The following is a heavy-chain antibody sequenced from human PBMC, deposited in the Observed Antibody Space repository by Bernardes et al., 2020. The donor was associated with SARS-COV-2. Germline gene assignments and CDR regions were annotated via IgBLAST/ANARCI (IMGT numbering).Heavy chain of an antibody. J-gene: IGHJ5*02. CDR2: IYHSGST. CDR1: ADSISSNNW. CDR3: AGVVRYQLVYWFDP. D-gene: IGHD2-2*01. Sequence: SESLSLTCAVSADSISSNNWWCWVRQPPGKGLEWIGEIYHSGSTNYNPSLKSRVTISVDKSKNQFSLNLSSVTAADTAVYYCAGVVRYQLVYWFDPWGEGTLVTVSS. V-gene: IGHV4-4*02.